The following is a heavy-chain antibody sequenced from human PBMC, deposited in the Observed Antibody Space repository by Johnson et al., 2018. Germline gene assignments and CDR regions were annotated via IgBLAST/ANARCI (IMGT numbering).Heavy chain of an antibody. CDR3: ARGNDSSGYWAGDAFDI. V-gene: IGHV3-30*03. CDR2: ISYDGSNK. CDR1: GFTFSSNG. Sequence: QVQLVESGGGVVQPGRSLRLSCAASGFTFSSNGMHWVRQAPGKGLEWVGVISYDGSNKYYADSVNGRFTISRDNSKNTLNLQMNSLRAEDTTGDYWARGNDSSGYWAGDAFDIWGQGTMVTVSS. D-gene: IGHD3-22*01. J-gene: IGHJ3*02.